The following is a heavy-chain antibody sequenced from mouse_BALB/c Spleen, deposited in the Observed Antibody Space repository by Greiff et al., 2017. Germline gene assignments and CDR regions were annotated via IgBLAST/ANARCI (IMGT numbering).Heavy chain of an antibody. CDR3: AREEDYGGMDY. D-gene: IGHD1-1*01. CDR1: GYTFTSYY. V-gene: IGHV1S56*01. CDR2: IYPGNVNT. Sequence: VQLQESGPELVKPGASVRISCKASGYTFTSYYIHWVKQRPGQGLEWIGWIYPGNVNTKYNEKFKGKATLTADKSSSTAYMQLSSLTSEDSAVYFCAREEDYGGMDYWGQGTSVTVSS. J-gene: IGHJ4*01.